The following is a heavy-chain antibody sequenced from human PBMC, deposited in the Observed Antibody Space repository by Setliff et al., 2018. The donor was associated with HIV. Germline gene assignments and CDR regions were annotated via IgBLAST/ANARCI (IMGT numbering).Heavy chain of an antibody. CDR1: GFTFSGSA. CDR3: ARGSSETDYYYYYMDV. Sequence: GGSLRLSCAASGFTFSGSAMHWVRQASGKGLEWVGRIRSKAFNYATSYAASVNGRLTISRDDSQNTLYLQMNSLRAEDTAVYYCARGSSETDYYYYYMDVWGKGTTVTVSS. CDR2: IRSKAFNYAT. D-gene: IGHD2-2*01. J-gene: IGHJ6*03. V-gene: IGHV3-73*01.